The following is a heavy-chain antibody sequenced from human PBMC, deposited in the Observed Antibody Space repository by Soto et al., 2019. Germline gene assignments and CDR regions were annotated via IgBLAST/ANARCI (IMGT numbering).Heavy chain of an antibody. CDR2: IYSGGST. CDR1: GFTVSSNY. D-gene: IGHD1-26*01. J-gene: IGHJ3*02. CDR3: AKGGVGSTSNAFDI. Sequence: EVQLVETGGGLIQPGGSLRLSCAASGFTVSSNYMSWVRQAPGKGLEWVSVIYSGGSTYYADSVKGRFTISRDNSKNTLYLQMNSLRAEDTAVYYCAKGGVGSTSNAFDIWGQGTMVTVSS. V-gene: IGHV3-53*05.